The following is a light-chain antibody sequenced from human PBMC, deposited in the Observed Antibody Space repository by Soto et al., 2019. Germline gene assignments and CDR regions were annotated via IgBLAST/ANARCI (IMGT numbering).Light chain of an antibody. Sequence: EIVMTQSPATLSMSPGERATLSCRASQSVSTTLAWYQHKPGQAPRLLISGVSTRATGIPARFSGSGSGTEFTLTISSLQSEDFAIYYCQQYKNWPWTFGRGTKV. CDR3: QQYKNWPWT. V-gene: IGKV3-15*01. CDR1: QSVSTT. J-gene: IGKJ1*01. CDR2: GVS.